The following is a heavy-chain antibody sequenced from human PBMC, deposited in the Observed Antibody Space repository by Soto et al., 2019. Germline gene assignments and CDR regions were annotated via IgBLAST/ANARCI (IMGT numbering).Heavy chain of an antibody. CDR3: ARKSSSSSWFDP. V-gene: IGHV1-18*01. CDR2: ISTYDGNT. J-gene: IGHJ5*02. CDR1: GYTFFTYG. D-gene: IGHD6-6*01. Sequence: QVQLVQSGAEVKKPGASVKVSCKASGYTFFTYGITWVRQAPGQGLEWMGWISTYDGNTDYAQKLQDRVTMTTDTSTRTAYMELRSLRSDDTAVYYCARKSSSSSWFDPWGQGTLVTVSS.